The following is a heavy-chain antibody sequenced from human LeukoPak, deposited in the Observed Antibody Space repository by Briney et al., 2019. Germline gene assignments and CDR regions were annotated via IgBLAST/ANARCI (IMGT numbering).Heavy chain of an antibody. CDR1: GGSISSSSYY. Sequence: SETLSLTCTVSGGSISSSSYYWGWIRQPPGKGLEWIGSIYCSGSTYYNPSLKSRVTISVDTSKNQFSLKLSSVTAADTAVYYCARVPPSQGWYFDLWGRGTLVTVSS. V-gene: IGHV4-39*07. CDR2: IYCSGST. CDR3: ARVPPSQGWYFDL. J-gene: IGHJ2*01.